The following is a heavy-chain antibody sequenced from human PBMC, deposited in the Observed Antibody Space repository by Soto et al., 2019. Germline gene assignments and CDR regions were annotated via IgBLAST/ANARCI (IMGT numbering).Heavy chain of an antibody. V-gene: IGHV4-31*03. CDR1: GGSISSGGYY. Sequence: SETLSLTCTVSGGSISSGGYYWSWIRQHPGKGLEWIGYIYYSGSTYYNPSLKSRVTISVDTSKNQFSLKLSSVTDADTAVYYCARVSLGATALDYWNQGTLVTVSS. CDR2: IYYSGST. D-gene: IGHD1-26*01. CDR3: ARVSLGATALDY. J-gene: IGHJ4*01.